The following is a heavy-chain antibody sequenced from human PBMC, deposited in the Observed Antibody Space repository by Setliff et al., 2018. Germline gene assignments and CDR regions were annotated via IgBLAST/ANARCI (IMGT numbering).Heavy chain of an antibody. J-gene: IGHJ4*02. Sequence: PGGSLRLSCAASGFTFSTHSMSWVRQAPGKGLEWVANIKEDGSETYYGGPVKGRFTISRDNAKNSVYLEMNSLRAEDTAVYYCARLVMRGTIDFLDNWGQRTLVAVSS. CDR2: IKEDGSET. CDR1: GFTFSTHS. V-gene: IGHV3-7*03. D-gene: IGHD1-7*01. CDR3: ARLVMRGTIDFLDN.